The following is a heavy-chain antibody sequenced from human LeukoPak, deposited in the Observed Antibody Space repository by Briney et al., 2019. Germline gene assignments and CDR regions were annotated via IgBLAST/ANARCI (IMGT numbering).Heavy chain of an antibody. J-gene: IGHJ5*02. Sequence: ASVKVSCKASGYTFTGYYMHWVRQAPGQGLEWMGWINPNSGGTNYAQKFQGRVTMTRDTSISTAYMEPSRLRSDDTAVYYCARARNPIVVVPAAVVWFDPWGQGTLVTVS. CDR1: GYTFTGYY. D-gene: IGHD2-2*01. CDR3: ARARNPIVVVPAAVVWFDP. CDR2: INPNSGGT. V-gene: IGHV1-2*02.